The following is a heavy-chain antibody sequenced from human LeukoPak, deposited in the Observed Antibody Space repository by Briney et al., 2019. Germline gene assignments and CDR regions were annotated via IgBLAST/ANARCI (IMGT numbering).Heavy chain of an antibody. CDR3: ARGRITMVRGVIIKGFDY. CDR1: GYTFTGYY. Sequence: GASVKVSCKASGYTFTGYYMHWVRQAPGQGLEWMGWINPNSGGTNYAQKFQGRVTMTRDTSISTAYMELSRLRSDDTAVYYCARGRITMVRGVIIKGFDYWGQGTLVTVSS. V-gene: IGHV1-2*02. D-gene: IGHD3-10*01. J-gene: IGHJ4*02. CDR2: INPNSGGT.